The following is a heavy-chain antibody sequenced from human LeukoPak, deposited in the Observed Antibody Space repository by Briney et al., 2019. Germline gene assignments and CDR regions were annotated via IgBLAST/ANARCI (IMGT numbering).Heavy chain of an antibody. CDR2: ISYDRSNK. CDR3: AKDRLSGSYYDGAFDI. CDR1: GFTFSSYA. J-gene: IGHJ3*02. D-gene: IGHD1-26*01. V-gene: IGHV3-30*04. Sequence: PGGSLRLSCAASGFTFSSYAMHWVRQAPGKGLEWVAVISYDRSNKYYADSVKGRFTISRDNSKNTLYLQMNSLRAEDTAVYYCAKDRLSGSYYDGAFDIWGQGTMVTVSS.